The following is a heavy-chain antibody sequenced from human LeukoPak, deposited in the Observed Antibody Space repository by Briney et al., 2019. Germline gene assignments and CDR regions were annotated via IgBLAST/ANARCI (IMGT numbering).Heavy chain of an antibody. Sequence: PGGSLRLSCATSGFSFSTQEMTWVRQAPGKGLEWVSYISSNSRTIYYADSVKGRFTISRDNTRNSVFLQLNSLRVEYTGFYYCARGSYTGFDLYFDYWGQGTLVSVSS. D-gene: IGHD5-12*01. CDR2: ISSNSRTI. CDR3: ARGSYTGFDLYFDY. J-gene: IGHJ4*02. CDR1: GFSFSTQE. V-gene: IGHV3-48*03.